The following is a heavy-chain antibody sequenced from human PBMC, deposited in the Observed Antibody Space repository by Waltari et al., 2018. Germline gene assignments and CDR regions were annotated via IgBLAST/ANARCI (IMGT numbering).Heavy chain of an antibody. J-gene: IGHJ1*01. CDR1: GYSISSGSY. CDR3: ARQEDSSSVIHFQH. Sequence: QVQLQESGPGLVKPSETLSLTCAVSGYSISSGSYWGWIRQPPGKGLEWMGSIYHSGRTYYNPSLKSRVTISVDTSKNQFSLKLSSVTAADTAVYYCARQEDSSSVIHFQHWGQGTLVTVSS. D-gene: IGHD6-6*01. V-gene: IGHV4-38-2*01. CDR2: IYHSGRT.